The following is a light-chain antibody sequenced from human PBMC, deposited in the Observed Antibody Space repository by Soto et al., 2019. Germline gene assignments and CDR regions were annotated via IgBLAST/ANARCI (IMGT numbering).Light chain of an antibody. Sequence: EIQMTQSPSSLSASLGDRVTITCQASQDINDYSNWYQQKPGKAPRLLIYGASFVEVGVPSRFSGSGSGTHFTLTSSSLQPEDVATYYCQQYDSLPYTFGQGTRLEIK. V-gene: IGKV1-33*01. CDR2: GAS. CDR3: QQYDSLPYT. CDR1: QDINDY. J-gene: IGKJ2*01.